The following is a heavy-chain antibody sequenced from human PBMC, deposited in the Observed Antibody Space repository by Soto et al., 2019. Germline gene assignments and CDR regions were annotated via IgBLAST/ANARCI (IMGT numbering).Heavy chain of an antibody. CDR1: GFTFSSYS. V-gene: IGHV3-21*01. D-gene: IGHD2-2*01. J-gene: IGHJ5*02. CDR3: ARDKDIVVVPAAVKWFDP. Sequence: EVQLVESGGGLVKPGGSLRLSCAASGFTFSSYSMNWVRQAPGKGLEWVSSISSSSSYIYYADSVKGRFTISRDNAKNSRYLQMNSLRAEDTAVYYCARDKDIVVVPAAVKWFDPWGQGTLVTVSS. CDR2: ISSSSSYI.